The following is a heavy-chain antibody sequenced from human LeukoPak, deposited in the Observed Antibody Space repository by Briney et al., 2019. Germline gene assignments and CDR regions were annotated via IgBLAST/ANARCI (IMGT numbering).Heavy chain of an antibody. D-gene: IGHD5-12*01. V-gene: IGHV3-48*03. CDR2: ISSSGSTI. CDR1: GFTFSSYE. J-gene: IGHJ6*03. Sequence: GGSLRLSCAASGFTFSSYEMNWVRQAPGKGLEWVSYISSSGSTIYYADSVKGRFTISRDNAQNSLYLQMNSLRAEDTAVYSCARGVATWDYYYYMDVWGKGTTVTISS. CDR3: ARGVATWDYYYYMDV.